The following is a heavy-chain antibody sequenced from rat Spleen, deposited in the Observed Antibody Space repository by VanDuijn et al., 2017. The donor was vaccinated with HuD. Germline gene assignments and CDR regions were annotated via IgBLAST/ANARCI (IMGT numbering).Heavy chain of an antibody. CDR1: GFSLTSYH. CDR3: ARQETALDY. CDR2: MWSGGST. J-gene: IGHJ2*01. V-gene: IGHV2-45*01. Sequence: QVQLTESGPGLVQPSQTLSLTCTVSGFSLTSYHVSWVRQPPGKGLEWMGGMWSGGSTDYNSALKSRLSISRDTSKNQVFLKMNSLQSEDTTTYYCARQETALDYWGEGVMATVSS.